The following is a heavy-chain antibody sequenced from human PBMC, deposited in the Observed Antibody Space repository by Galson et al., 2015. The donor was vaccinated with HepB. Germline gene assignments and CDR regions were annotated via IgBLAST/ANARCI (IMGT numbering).Heavy chain of an antibody. D-gene: IGHD6-13*01. CDR2: IKQDGSEK. CDR1: GFTFSSYW. V-gene: IGHV3-7*03. J-gene: IGHJ5*02. Sequence: LRLSCAASGFTFSSYWMTWVRQAPGKGLEWVANIKQDGSEKYYVDSVKGRFTISRDNAKNSVYLQMNSLRAEDTAVYYCARYYPKGSWYGGWLDPWGQGTLVTVSS. CDR3: ARYYPKGSWYGGWLDP.